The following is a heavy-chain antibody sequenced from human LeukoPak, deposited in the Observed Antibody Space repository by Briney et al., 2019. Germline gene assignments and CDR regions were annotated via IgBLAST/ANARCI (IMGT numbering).Heavy chain of an antibody. J-gene: IGHJ6*02. CDR1: GFTFSSYA. Sequence: GGSLRLSCAASGFTFSSYAMHWVRQAPGKGLEWVAVISYDGSNKYYADSVKGRFTISRDNSKNTLYLQMNSLRAEDTAVYYCARDFPLGYYYGMDVWGQGTTVTVSS. CDR2: ISYDGSNK. CDR3: ARDFPLGYYYGMDV. V-gene: IGHV3-30*04. D-gene: IGHD7-27*01.